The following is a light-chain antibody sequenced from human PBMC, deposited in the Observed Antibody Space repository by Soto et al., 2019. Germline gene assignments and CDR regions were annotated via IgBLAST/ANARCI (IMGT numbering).Light chain of an antibody. CDR1: QSISSW. J-gene: IGKJ1*01. V-gene: IGKV1-5*01. CDR2: DAS. Sequence: DIQITQSPSTLSASVGDRVTITCRASQSISSWLAWYQQKPGKAPNLLIYDASSLESGVPSRFSGSGAGTEFTLTISSLHPDDFATYYCQQYNSYSWTFGQGTKVDIK. CDR3: QQYNSYSWT.